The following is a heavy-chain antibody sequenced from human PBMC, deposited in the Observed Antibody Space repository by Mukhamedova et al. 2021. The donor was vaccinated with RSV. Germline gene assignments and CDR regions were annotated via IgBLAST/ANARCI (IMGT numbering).Heavy chain of an antibody. D-gene: IGHD1-26*01. V-gene: IGHV3-43D*03. CDR2: ISWDGGST. Sequence: GKGLEWVSLISWDGGSTYYADSVKGRFTISRDNSKNSLYLQMNSLRAEDTALYYCAKTMVEWGLSGAFDIWGQGTMVTVSS. CDR3: AKTMVEWGLSGAFDI. J-gene: IGHJ3*02.